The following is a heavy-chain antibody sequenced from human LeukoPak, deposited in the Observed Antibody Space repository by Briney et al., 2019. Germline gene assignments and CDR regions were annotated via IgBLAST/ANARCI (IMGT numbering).Heavy chain of an antibody. CDR3: ARGYDLWSGYSYYYYYMDV. Sequence: SSVKVSCKASGYTFTSYDINWVRQATGQGLEWMGWMNPNSGNTGYAQKFQGRVTITRNTSISTAYMELSSLRSEDTAVYYCARGYDLWSGYSYYYYYMDVWGKGTTVTVSS. J-gene: IGHJ6*03. CDR1: GYTFTSYD. D-gene: IGHD3-3*01. V-gene: IGHV1-8*03. CDR2: MNPNSGNT.